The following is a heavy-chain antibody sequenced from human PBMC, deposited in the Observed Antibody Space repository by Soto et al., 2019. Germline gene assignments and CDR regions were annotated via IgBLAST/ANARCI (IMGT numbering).Heavy chain of an antibody. V-gene: IGHV2-5*02. CDR3: ARIYCAGGNCYRRGGFYYGMDV. Sequence: QITLKESGPTLVQPTQTLTLTCSFSGFSLTTGGMGVGWIRQPPGKALERLALIYWDDDKGYSPSLKSRLTITKDTSKNQVVLTMTKMDPVDTATYYCARIYCAGGNCYRRGGFYYGMDVWGQGTTVTVSS. D-gene: IGHD2-8*02. CDR2: IYWDDDK. J-gene: IGHJ6*02. CDR1: GFSLTTGGMG.